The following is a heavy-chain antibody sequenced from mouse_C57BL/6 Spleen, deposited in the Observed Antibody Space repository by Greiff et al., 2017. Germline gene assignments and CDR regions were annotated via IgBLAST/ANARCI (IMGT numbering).Heavy chain of an antibody. CDR2: IDPSASYT. J-gene: IGHJ4*01. Sequence: VQLQQPGAELVMPGASVKLSCKASGYTFTSYWMHWVKQRPGQGLEWIGEIDPSASYTNYTTKFKGKSTLTVDKSSSTAYMQLSSLTSEDSAVYYGARSHGSSSYYAFDYWGQGTSVTVSS. CDR1: GYTFTSYW. D-gene: IGHD1-1*01. V-gene: IGHV1-69*01. CDR3: ARSHGSSSYYAFDY.